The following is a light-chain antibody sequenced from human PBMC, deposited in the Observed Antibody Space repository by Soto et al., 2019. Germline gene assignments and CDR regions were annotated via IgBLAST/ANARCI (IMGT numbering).Light chain of an antibody. CDR1: QSISSW. J-gene: IGKJ1*01. CDR2: DAS. CDR3: QQYNSPWT. Sequence: DIQMTQSPSTLSASVGDRVTITCRASQSISSWLAWYQQKPGKAPKLLIYDASSLESGVPSRFSGSGSGTEFTLTISSLPPDDFATYYCQQYNSPWTFGQGTKVDIK. V-gene: IGKV1-5*01.